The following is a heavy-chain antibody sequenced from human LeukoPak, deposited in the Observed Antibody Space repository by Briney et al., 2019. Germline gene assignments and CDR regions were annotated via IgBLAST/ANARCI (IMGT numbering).Heavy chain of an antibody. Sequence: GGSLRLSCAASGFTFSSYAMHWIRQAPGKGLEWVAFIRNDGSDKHYADSVKGRFTISRDNSKNTLYLQMNSLRAADTAVYYCACSSTTCYAAGNYWGQGTLDTVSS. CDR1: GFTFSSYA. D-gene: IGHD2-2*01. J-gene: IGHJ4*02. V-gene: IGHV3-30*02. CDR2: IRNDGSDK. CDR3: ACSSTTCYAAGNY.